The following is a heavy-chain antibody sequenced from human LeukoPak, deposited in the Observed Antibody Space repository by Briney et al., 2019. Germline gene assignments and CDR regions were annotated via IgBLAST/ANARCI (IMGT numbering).Heavy chain of an antibody. CDR1: GFTFSSYS. J-gene: IGHJ5*02. D-gene: IGHD2-15*01. Sequence: PGGSLRLSCAASGFTFSSYSMNWVRQAPGKGLEWVSYISSSGSTIYYADSVKGRFTISRDNAKNSLYLQMNSLRAEDTAVYYCAREQDCSGGSCYGRWFDPWGQGTLVTVSS. CDR2: ISSSGSTI. V-gene: IGHV3-48*04. CDR3: AREQDCSGGSCYGRWFDP.